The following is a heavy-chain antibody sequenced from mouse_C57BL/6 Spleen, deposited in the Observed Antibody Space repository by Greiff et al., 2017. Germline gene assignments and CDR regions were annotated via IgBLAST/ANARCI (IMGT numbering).Heavy chain of an antibody. CDR2: ISYDGSN. CDR1: GYSITSGYY. J-gene: IGHJ1*03. D-gene: IGHD1-1*01. Sequence: EVKLMESGPGLVKPSQSLSLTCSVTGYSITSGYYWNWIRQFPGNKLEWMGYISYDGSNNYNPSLKNRISITRDTSKNQFFLKLNSVTTEDTATYYCAIIYYYGLWYFDVWGTGTTVTVSS. V-gene: IGHV3-6*01. CDR3: AIIYYYGLWYFDV.